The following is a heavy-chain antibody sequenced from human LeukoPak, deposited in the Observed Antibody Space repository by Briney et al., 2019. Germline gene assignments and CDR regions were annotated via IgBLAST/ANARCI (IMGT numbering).Heavy chain of an antibody. D-gene: IGHD4-11*01. CDR3: AKSYGNYKRGHDY. J-gene: IGHJ4*02. V-gene: IGHV3-23*01. CDR1: GFTFSSYA. CDR2: ISGSGGST. Sequence: PGGSLRLSCAASGFTFSSYAMSRVRQTPGKGLEWVSGISGSGGSTYYADSVKGRFTISRDNSKNTLYLQMNSLRAEDTAVYYCAKSYGNYKRGHDYWGQGTLVTVSS.